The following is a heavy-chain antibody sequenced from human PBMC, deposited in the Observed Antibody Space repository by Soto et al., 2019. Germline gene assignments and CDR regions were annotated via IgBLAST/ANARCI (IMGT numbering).Heavy chain of an antibody. D-gene: IGHD6-13*01. CDR2: INSDGSST. J-gene: IGHJ3*02. CDR3: ARVKIAAAGTDAFDI. Sequence: GGSLRLSCAASGFTFSSYWMHWVRQAPGKGLVWVSRINSDGSSTSYADSVKGRFTISRDNAKNTLYLQMNSLRAEDTAVYYCARVKIAAAGTDAFDIWGQGTMVTVSS. CDR1: GFTFSSYW. V-gene: IGHV3-74*01.